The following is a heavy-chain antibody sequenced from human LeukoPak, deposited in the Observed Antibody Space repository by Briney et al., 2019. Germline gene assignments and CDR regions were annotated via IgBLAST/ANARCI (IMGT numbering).Heavy chain of an antibody. CDR1: GFPFSSYA. Sequence: GGSLSLSCSASGFPFSSYAMHWARQARGKGLEYVSSISDSGGSTYYADSVKGRFTISRDNSKNTQYLQMSSLRAEDTAVYFCVRGYSFGPYGMDVWGQGTTVTVSS. CDR3: VRGYSFGPYGMDV. V-gene: IGHV3-64D*09. D-gene: IGHD2-15*01. J-gene: IGHJ6*02. CDR2: ISDSGGST.